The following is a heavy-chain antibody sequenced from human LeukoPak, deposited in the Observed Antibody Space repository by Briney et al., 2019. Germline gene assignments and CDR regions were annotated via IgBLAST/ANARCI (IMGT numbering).Heavy chain of an antibody. CDR3: AHSGLYYYDSSGPKPDY. CDR2: IYWNDDK. V-gene: IGHV2-5*01. J-gene: IGHJ4*02. CDR1: GFSLSTSGVG. D-gene: IGHD3-22*01. Sequence: SGPTLVNPTQTLTLTCTFSGFSLSTSGVGVGWIRQPPGKALEWLALIYWNDDKRYSPSLKSRLTITKDTSKNQVVLTMTNIDPVDTATYYCAHSGLYYYDSSGPKPDYWGQGTLVTVSS.